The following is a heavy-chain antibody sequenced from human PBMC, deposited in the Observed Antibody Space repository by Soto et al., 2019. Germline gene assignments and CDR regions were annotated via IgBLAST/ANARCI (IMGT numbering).Heavy chain of an antibody. V-gene: IGHV3-30*18. Sequence: QVQLVESGGGVVQPGRSLRLSCAASGFTFSSYGMHWVRQAPGKGLEWVAVISYDGSNKYYADSVKGRFTISRDNSKNTLYLQMNSLRAEDTAVYYCAKEEYSGYDWDYYYGMDVWGQGTTVTVSS. CDR2: ISYDGSNK. CDR3: AKEEYSGYDWDYYYGMDV. J-gene: IGHJ6*02. CDR1: GFTFSSYG. D-gene: IGHD5-12*01.